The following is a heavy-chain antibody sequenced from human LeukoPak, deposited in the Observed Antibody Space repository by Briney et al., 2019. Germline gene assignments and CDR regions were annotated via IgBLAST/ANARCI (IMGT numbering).Heavy chain of an antibody. D-gene: IGHD3-22*01. CDR3: ARDTMTTQFNCFYL. CDR1: GGTFSIYA. J-gene: IGHJ5*02. CDR2: IIPIFGTA. Sequence: ASVKVSCKASGGTFSIYAISWVRQAPGQGLEWMGRIIPIFGTANNAQKFQGSVTITTDESTSTAYMELSSLRSEDAAVYYCARDTMTTQFNCFYLWGQGTLVTVSS. V-gene: IGHV1-69*05.